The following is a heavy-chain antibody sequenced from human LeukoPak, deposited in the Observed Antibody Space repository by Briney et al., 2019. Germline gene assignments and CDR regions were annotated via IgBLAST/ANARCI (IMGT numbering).Heavy chain of an antibody. CDR3: ARDRHYYDSSGYYRPHDAFDI. CDR1: GGSISSYY. J-gene: IGHJ3*02. D-gene: IGHD3-22*01. CDR2: IYTSGST. V-gene: IGHV4-4*07. Sequence: PSETLSLTCTVSGGSISSYYWSWIRQPAGKGLEWIGRIYTSGSTNYNPSLKSRVTMSVDTSKNQFSLKLSSVTAADTAVYYCARDRHYYDSSGYYRPHDAFDIWGQGTTVTVSS.